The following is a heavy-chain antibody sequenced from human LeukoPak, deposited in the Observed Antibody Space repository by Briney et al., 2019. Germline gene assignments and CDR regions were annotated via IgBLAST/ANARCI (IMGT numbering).Heavy chain of an antibody. J-gene: IGHJ4*02. V-gene: IGHV3-23*01. D-gene: IGHD3-22*01. CDR3: AKDNLDYYDSSGYLDY. CDR2: ISGSGGST. CDR1: GFTFSSYA. Sequence: GGSLRLSCAASGFTFSSYAMSWVRQAPGKGLEWVSAISGSGGSTYYADSVKGRFTISRDNSKNTLHLQMNSLRAEDTAVYYCAKDNLDYYDSSGYLDYWGQGTLVTVSS.